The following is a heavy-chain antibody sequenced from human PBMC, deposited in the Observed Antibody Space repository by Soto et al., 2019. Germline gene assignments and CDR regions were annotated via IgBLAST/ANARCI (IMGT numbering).Heavy chain of an antibody. CDR3: ARHLTYCSAGSCYSDFPYYGMDV. CDR1: GGSISSSSYY. D-gene: IGHD2-15*01. CDR2: IFYSGST. J-gene: IGHJ6*02. V-gene: IGHV4-39*01. Sequence: QLQLQESGPGLVKPSETLSLTCTVSGGSISSSSYYWGWIRQPPGKGLEWIWSIFYSGSTYYNPSLKSRVPISVDTSKNQFSLKLSSVTAADTAVYYCARHLTYCSAGSCYSDFPYYGMDVWGQGTTVTVSS.